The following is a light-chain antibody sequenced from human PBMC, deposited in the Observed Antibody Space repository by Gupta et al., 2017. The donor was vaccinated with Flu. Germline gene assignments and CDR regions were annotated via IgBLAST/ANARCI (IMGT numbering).Light chain of an antibody. J-gene: IGLJ2*01. CDR1: SSNLGSNY. CDR3: AAWDDSLSGPVV. Sequence: QSVLTQPSSASGTPGQRVTLSCSVSSSNLGSNYVYLYQQLPGTAPKLLIYRNNRRPSGVPDRLSGSKSGISASLAISGRRSEEEADYYCAAWDDSLSGPVVFGGGTKLTVL. CDR2: RNN. V-gene: IGLV1-47*01.